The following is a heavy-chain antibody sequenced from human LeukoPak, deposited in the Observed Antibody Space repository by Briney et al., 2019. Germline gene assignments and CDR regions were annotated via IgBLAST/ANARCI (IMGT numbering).Heavy chain of an antibody. CDR2: ISGSGGST. Sequence: GGSLRLSCAASGFTFNNYGMSWVRQAPGKGLEWVSGISGSGGSTYYADSVKGRFTISRDDPHNTLYLQMNSLRAEDTAVYFCARGGVDYYGSGTYYLMYYFDYWGQGALVTVSS. J-gene: IGHJ4*02. CDR3: ARGGVDYYGSGTYYLMYYFDY. CDR1: GFTFNNYG. V-gene: IGHV3-23*01. D-gene: IGHD3-10*01.